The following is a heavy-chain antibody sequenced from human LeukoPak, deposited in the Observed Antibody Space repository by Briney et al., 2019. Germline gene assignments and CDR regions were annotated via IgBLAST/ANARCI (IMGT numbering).Heavy chain of an antibody. D-gene: IGHD6-19*01. CDR2: IYPGDSDT. J-gene: IGHJ5*02. V-gene: IGHV5-51*01. CDR3: ARHLSSSGWYGVNWFDP. Sequence: GESLKISCKGFGYSFTSYWIGWVRQMPGKGLEWMGIIYPGDSDTRYSPSFQGQVTISADKSISTAYLQWSSLKASDTAMYCCARHLSSSGWYGVNWFDPWGQGTLVTVSS. CDR1: GYSFTSYW.